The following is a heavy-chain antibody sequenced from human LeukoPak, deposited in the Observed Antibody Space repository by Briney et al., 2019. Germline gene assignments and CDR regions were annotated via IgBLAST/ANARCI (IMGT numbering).Heavy chain of an antibody. Sequence: ASVKVSCTASGYTFTGYYMHWVRQAPGQGLEWMGGINPDSGGTNYAQKLQGRVTMTRDTSISTAYMELSGLRSDDTTVYYCARSNYGSGSYYIYYWGQGTLVTVSS. CDR1: GYTFTGYY. D-gene: IGHD3-10*01. CDR3: ARSNYGSGSYYIYY. V-gene: IGHV1-2*02. CDR2: INPDSGGT. J-gene: IGHJ4*02.